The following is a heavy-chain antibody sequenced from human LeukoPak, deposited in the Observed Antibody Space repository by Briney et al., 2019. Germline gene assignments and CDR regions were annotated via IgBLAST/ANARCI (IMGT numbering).Heavy chain of an antibody. J-gene: IGHJ6*02. D-gene: IGHD3-10*01. V-gene: IGHV3-23*01. CDR2: VSGSGGST. CDR1: GFTFSSYS. Sequence: GSLRLSCAASGFTFSSYSMSWVRLAPGKGLEWVSAVSGSGGSTYYADSVKGRFTISRHNSKNTLYLQMNSLRAEDTAVYYCARGIYGSAMDVWGQGTTVTVSS. CDR3: ARGIYGSAMDV.